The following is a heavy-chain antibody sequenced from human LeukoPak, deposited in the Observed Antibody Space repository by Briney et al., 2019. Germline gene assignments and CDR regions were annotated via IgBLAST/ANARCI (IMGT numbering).Heavy chain of an antibody. CDR2: IKQDGSEN. CDR1: GFTFSSHW. J-gene: IGHJ4*02. D-gene: IGHD5-24*01. V-gene: IGHV3-7*01. Sequence: PGGSLTLSCAASGFTFSSHWMSWVRQAAGKGLEWVANIKQDGSENYYVDSVKGRFSIARDNAKNSLYLQMNSLRAEDTAVYYCARVARDGYNQGDYWGQGTLVTVSS. CDR3: ARVARDGYNQGDY.